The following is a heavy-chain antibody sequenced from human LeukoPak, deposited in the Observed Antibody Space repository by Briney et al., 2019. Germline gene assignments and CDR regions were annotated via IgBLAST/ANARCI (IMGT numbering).Heavy chain of an antibody. J-gene: IGHJ3*02. CDR2: ISGSGGST. CDR3: DRRVGVPAANTDAFDI. V-gene: IGHV3-23*01. Sequence: GGSLRLSRAASGFTFSSYAMSWVRQAPGKGLEWVSAISGSGGSTYYEDSVKGRFTISRDNSKNTLYLQMNSLRAEDTAVYYCDRRVGVPAANTDAFDIWGQGTMVTVSS. CDR1: GFTFSSYA. D-gene: IGHD2-2*01.